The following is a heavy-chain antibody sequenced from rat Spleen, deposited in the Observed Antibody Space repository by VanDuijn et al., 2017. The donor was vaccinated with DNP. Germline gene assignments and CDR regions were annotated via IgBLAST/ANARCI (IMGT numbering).Heavy chain of an antibody. CDR3: VKDLRGGSAFAY. CDR2: INTDGGST. J-gene: IGHJ2*01. D-gene: IGHD1-11*01. CDR1: GFTFSSYW. Sequence: EVQLVETGGGLVQPGKSLKLSCVASGFTFSSYWMYWIRQAPGKGLEWLSSINTDGGSTYYSDSVKARFTLSRDNAENTVYLQMNSLRSEDTASYYCVKDLRGGSAFAYWGPGIMVTVSS. V-gene: IGHV5-58*01.